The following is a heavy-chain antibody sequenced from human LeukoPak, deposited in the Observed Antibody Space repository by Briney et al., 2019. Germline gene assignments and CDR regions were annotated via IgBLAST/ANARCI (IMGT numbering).Heavy chain of an antibody. CDR1: GYTLTELS. Sequence: ASVKVSCKVSGYTLTELSMHWVRQAPGKGLEWMGGFDPEDGETIYAQKFQGRVTMTEDTSTDTAYMELSSLRSEDTAVYYCATGPRYCSGGSCYAYYDYYGMDVWGQGTTVTVSS. J-gene: IGHJ6*02. V-gene: IGHV1-24*01. CDR3: ATGPRYCSGGSCYAYYDYYGMDV. CDR2: FDPEDGET. D-gene: IGHD2-15*01.